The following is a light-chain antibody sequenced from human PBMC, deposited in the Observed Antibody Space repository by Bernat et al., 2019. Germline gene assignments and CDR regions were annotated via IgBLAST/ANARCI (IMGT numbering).Light chain of an antibody. V-gene: IGKV2-28*01. Sequence: DIVMTQFPLSLPVTPGEPASISCRSSQSLLHSNGYNYLDWYLQKPGQSPQLLVYLGSNRVSGVPDRFSGSGSGTDFTLKISRVEAEDVGIYYCMQALRTSITFGQGTRLEIE. J-gene: IGKJ5*01. CDR1: QSLLHSNGYNY. CDR2: LGS. CDR3: MQALRTSIT.